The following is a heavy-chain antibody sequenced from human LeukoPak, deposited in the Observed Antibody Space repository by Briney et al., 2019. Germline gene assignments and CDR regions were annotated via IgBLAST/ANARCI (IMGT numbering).Heavy chain of an antibody. CDR1: GGTFSSYA. D-gene: IGHD6-13*01. V-gene: IGHV1-69*05. J-gene: IGHJ4*02. CDR2: IIPIFGTA. Sequence: SVKVSCKASGGTFSSYAITWVRQAPGQGLEWMGRIIPIFGTANYAQKFQGRVTNTTDESTSTAYMELSTLRSDDTAVYYCARERPPGDSSNWFLEGYFDIWGQGTLVTVSS. CDR3: ARERPPGDSSNWFLEGYFDI.